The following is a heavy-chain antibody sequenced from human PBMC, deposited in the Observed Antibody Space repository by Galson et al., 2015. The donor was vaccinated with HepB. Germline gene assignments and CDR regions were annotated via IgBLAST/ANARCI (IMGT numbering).Heavy chain of an antibody. CDR2: IFSTGTT. Sequence: SETLSLTCTVSGNSIRSSSYYWGWIRQPPGKGLEWIANIFSTGTTYYNPSLRSRVTMSVDTSRNQFSLKLTSVTAADTAVYHCARRHSSTWYFDYWGQGTLVTVSS. J-gene: IGHJ4*02. V-gene: IGHV4-39*01. D-gene: IGHD6-13*01. CDR3: ARRHSSTWYFDY. CDR1: GNSIRSSSYY.